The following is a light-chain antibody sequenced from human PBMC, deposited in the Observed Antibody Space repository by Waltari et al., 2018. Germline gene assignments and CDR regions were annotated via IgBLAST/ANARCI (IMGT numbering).Light chain of an antibody. J-gene: IGKJ1*01. V-gene: IGKV3-20*01. CDR1: QSVGRS. Sequence: EIVLTQSPGTLSLSPGERATRACRASQSVGRSLAWYQQKPGQAPRLLIYDASRRATGIPDRFSGSGSGTDFSLTISTLEPEDFAVYYCQHYVRLPATFGQGTKVEI. CDR2: DAS. CDR3: QHYVRLPAT.